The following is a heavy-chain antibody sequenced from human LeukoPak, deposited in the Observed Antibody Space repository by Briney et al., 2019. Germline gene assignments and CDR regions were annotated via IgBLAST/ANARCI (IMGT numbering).Heavy chain of an antibody. CDR3: ARAEPCSGGSCYYFDY. D-gene: IGHD2-15*01. J-gene: IGHJ4*02. Sequence: GGSLRLSCAASGFTFSSYAMHWVRQAPGKGLEWVSVIYSGGSTYYADSVKGRFTISRDNSKNTLYLQMNSLRAEDTAVYYCARAEPCSGGSCYYFDYWGQGTLVTVSS. V-gene: IGHV3-53*01. CDR1: GFTFSSYA. CDR2: IYSGGST.